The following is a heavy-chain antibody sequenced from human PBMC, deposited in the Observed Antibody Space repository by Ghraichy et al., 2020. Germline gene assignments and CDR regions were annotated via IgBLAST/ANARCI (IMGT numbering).Heavy chain of an antibody. V-gene: IGHV3-48*01. CDR1: GFTFSSYS. CDR3: AREGCSSTSCYEEDYHYGMEV. D-gene: IGHD2-2*01. CDR2: ISSSSRTI. J-gene: IGHJ6*02. Sequence: LSLTCAASGFTFSSYSMNWVRQAPGKGLEWVSYISSSSRTINYADSVRGRFTISRDNAKNSLYLQMNSLRADDTAVYYCAREGCSSTSCYEEDYHYGMEVWGQGTTVTVSS.